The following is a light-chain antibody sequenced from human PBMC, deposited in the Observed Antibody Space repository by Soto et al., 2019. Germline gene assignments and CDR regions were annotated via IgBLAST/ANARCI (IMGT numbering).Light chain of an antibody. CDR1: QSVSSSY. CDR2: GAA. Sequence: ALSESPSTLSLSPGERATHSCRASQSVSSSYLAWYQQKPGHAPRRLIYGAACRSTGVPARFSGSGSGTEFTLTISRLEPEDFAVYYCQQYCSSPTWTFGQGTKVDIK. J-gene: IGKJ1*01. V-gene: IGKV3-20*01. CDR3: QQYCSSPTWT.